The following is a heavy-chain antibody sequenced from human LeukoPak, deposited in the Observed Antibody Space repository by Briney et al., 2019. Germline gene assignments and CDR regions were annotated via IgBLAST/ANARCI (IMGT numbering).Heavy chain of an antibody. Sequence: ASVKVSCKASGYTFTGYYIQWMRQAPGQGLEWMGWINPNSSDTKYSQKFQGRVTMTRDTSISTAYMELSRLRSDDTAVYYCARDRYYYDSSGYRMFDPWGQGTLVTVSS. CDR2: INPNSSDT. D-gene: IGHD3-22*01. J-gene: IGHJ5*02. CDR3: ARDRYYYDSSGYRMFDP. CDR1: GYTFTGYY. V-gene: IGHV1-2*02.